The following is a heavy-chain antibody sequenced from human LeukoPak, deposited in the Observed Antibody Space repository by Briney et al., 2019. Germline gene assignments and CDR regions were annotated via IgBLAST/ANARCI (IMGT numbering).Heavy chain of an antibody. D-gene: IGHD3-3*01. CDR1: GFTFSSYA. Sequence: GGSLRLSCAASGFTFSSYAMSWVRQALGKGLEWVSAISGSGGSTYYADSVKGRFTISRDNSKNTLYLQMNSLRAEDTAVYYCATVFGVVPFDYWGQGTLVTVSS. J-gene: IGHJ4*02. V-gene: IGHV3-23*01. CDR2: ISGSGGST. CDR3: ATVFGVVPFDY.